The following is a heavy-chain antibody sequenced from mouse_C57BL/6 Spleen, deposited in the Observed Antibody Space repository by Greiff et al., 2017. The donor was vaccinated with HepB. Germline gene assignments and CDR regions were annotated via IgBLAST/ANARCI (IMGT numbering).Heavy chain of an antibody. J-gene: IGHJ2*01. D-gene: IGHD2-3*01. Sequence: QVQLQQSGAELVKPGASVKLSCKASGYTFTSYWMQWVKQRPGQGLEWIGEIDPSDSYTNYNQKFKGKATLTVDTSSSTAYMQLSSLTSEDSAVYYCARGDDGYPFDYWGQGTTLTVSS. CDR3: ARGDDGYPFDY. CDR2: IDPSDSYT. V-gene: IGHV1-50*01. CDR1: GYTFTSYW.